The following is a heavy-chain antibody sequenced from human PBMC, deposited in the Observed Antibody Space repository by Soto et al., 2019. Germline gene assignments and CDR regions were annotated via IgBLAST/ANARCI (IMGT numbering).Heavy chain of an antibody. J-gene: IGHJ4*02. CDR2: IYYSGST. Sequence: QVQLQESGPGLVKPSETLSLTCTVSGGSVSSGSYYWSWIRQPPGKGLEWIGYIYYSGSTNYNPSLESRVTISVDTSKARFSLKLSSVNAAATAAYSCASSGSYYKRYYFDYWGQGALVTVSS. CDR1: GGSVSSGSYY. CDR3: ASSGSYYKRYYFDY. V-gene: IGHV4-61*01. D-gene: IGHD3-10*01.